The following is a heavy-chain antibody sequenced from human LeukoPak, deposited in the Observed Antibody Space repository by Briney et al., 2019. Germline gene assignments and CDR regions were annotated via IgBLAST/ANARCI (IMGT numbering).Heavy chain of an antibody. D-gene: IGHD1-7*01. CDR1: GFSFSDYY. V-gene: IGHV3-11*04. CDR3: ARVMGNYASDY. CDR2: ISSSGDTM. Sequence: GGSLRLPCAASGFSFSDYYISWIRQAPGKGLEWVSYISSSGDTMSYADSVKGRFTISRDNAKNSLYLQMSSLRAEDAAIYYCARVMGNYASDYWGQGALVTVSS. J-gene: IGHJ4*02.